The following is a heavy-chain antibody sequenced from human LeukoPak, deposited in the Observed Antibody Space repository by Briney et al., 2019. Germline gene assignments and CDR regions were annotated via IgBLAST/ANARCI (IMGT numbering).Heavy chain of an antibody. Sequence: PGGSLRLSCAASGFTFISYWMTWVRQAPGKGLEWVANIKQDGSDKYYVDSVKGRFTISRDNAQNSMYLQMNSLRVEDTAVYYCTSWGDTTAEYFQRWGQGTLVTVSS. CDR2: IKQDGSDK. D-gene: IGHD2-21*02. CDR3: TSWGDTTAEYFQR. CDR1: GFTFISYW. V-gene: IGHV3-7*01. J-gene: IGHJ1*01.